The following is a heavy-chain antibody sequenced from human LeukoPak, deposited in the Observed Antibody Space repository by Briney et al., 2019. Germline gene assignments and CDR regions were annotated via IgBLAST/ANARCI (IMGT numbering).Heavy chain of an antibody. CDR2: IYSGGST. CDR1: GFTVSSNY. Sequence: PGGSLRLSCAASGFTVSSNYMSWVRQAPGKGLEWVSVIYSGGSTYYADSVKGRFTISRDNSKNTLYLHMNSLRAEDAAVYYCARDPLYYYENSGYPYYYGMDVWGQGTTVTVSS. CDR3: ARDPLYYYENSGYPYYYGMDV. D-gene: IGHD3-22*01. J-gene: IGHJ6*02. V-gene: IGHV3-53*01.